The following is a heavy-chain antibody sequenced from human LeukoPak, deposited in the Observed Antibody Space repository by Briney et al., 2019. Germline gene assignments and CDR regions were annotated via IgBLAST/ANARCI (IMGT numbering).Heavy chain of an antibody. CDR1: GGSISSSSYY. CDR3: ARGPVGGATYYDGDAFDI. D-gene: IGHD1-26*01. CDR2: IYYSGST. J-gene: IGHJ3*02. Sequence: SETLSLTCTVSGGSISSSSYYWGWIRQPPGKGLEWIGYIYYSGSTNYNPSLQSRVTISVDTSKNQFALKLSSVTAVDTAVYYCARGPVGGATYYDGDAFDIWGQGTMVTVSS. V-gene: IGHV4-61*05.